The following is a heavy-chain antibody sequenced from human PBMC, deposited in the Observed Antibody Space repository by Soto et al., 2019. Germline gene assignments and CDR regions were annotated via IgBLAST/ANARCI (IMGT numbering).Heavy chain of an antibody. D-gene: IGHD1-1*01. J-gene: IGHJ4*02. Sequence: EVQLVESGGGLVPPGRSLRLSCAASGFTFDIFGMHWIRQAPGKGLEWVAGISWNNGGIDYADSVKGRFTISRDNTKNSLFLQLNSLRTEDTAFYYCTKERAGTTFVFDSWGLGTLVTVSS. CDR3: TKERAGTTFVFDS. V-gene: IGHV3-9*01. CDR1: GFTFDIFG. CDR2: ISWNNGGI.